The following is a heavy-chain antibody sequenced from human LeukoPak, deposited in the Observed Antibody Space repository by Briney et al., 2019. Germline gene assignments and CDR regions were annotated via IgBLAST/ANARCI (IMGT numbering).Heavy chain of an antibody. D-gene: IGHD2-15*01. Sequence: GGSLRLSCEASGFTFSSYAMSWVRQAPGKGLEWVSGISGSGGSTYYADSVKGRFTIFRDNSKNTLYLQMNSLRAEDTAVYHCANGWSPDYWGRGTLVTVSS. CDR2: ISGSGGST. CDR1: GFTFSSYA. CDR3: ANGWSPDY. J-gene: IGHJ4*02. V-gene: IGHV3-23*01.